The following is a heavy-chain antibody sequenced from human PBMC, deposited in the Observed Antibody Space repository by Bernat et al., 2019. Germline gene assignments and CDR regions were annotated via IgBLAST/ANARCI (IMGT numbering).Heavy chain of an antibody. J-gene: IGHJ3*02. CDR2: ISGSGGST. CDR3: AKEMGCSGGSCYHDAFDI. CDR1: GFTFSSYA. Sequence: EVQLLESGGGLVQPGGSLRLSCAASGFTFSSYAMSWVRQAPGKGLEWVSAISGSGGSTYYADSVKGRFTISRDNSKNTLYLQRNSLRAEDTAVYYCAKEMGCSGGSCYHDAFDIWGQGTMVTVSS. D-gene: IGHD2-15*01. V-gene: IGHV3-23*01.